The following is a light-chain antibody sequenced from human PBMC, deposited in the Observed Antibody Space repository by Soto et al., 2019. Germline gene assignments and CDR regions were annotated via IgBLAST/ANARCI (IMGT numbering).Light chain of an antibody. CDR3: SSYTSSRTRV. Sequence: QSALTQPASVSGSPGQSITISCTGTSSDVGGYNYVSWYQQHPGKAPQLMIYDVSNRPSGVSNRVSGSKSGNTASLTISGLQAEDEADYYCSSYTSSRTRVFGTGTKLTVL. CDR1: SSDVGGYNY. CDR2: DVS. J-gene: IGLJ1*01. V-gene: IGLV2-14*01.